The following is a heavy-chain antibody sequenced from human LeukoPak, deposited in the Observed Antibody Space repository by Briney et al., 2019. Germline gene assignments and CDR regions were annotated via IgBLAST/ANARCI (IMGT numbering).Heavy chain of an antibody. V-gene: IGHV3-23*01. J-gene: IGHJ6*02. CDR2: ISGSGGST. Sequence: EGSLRLSCAASGFTFSSYAMSWVRQAPGKGLEWVSAISGSGGSTYYADSVKGRFTISRDNSKNTLYLQMNSLRAEDTAVYYCAKAVAAASYYYYGMDVWGQGTTVTVSS. CDR1: GFTFSSYA. D-gene: IGHD6-13*01. CDR3: AKAVAAASYYYYGMDV.